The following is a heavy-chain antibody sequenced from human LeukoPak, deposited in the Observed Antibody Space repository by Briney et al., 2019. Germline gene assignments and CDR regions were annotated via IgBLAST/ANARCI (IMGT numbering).Heavy chain of an antibody. Sequence: SETLSLTCAVYGGSFSGYYWSWIRQPPGKGLEWIGEINHSGSTNYNPSLKSRVTISVDTSKNQFSLKLSSVTAADTAVYYCARHPNSNWDYWGQGTLVTVSS. CDR3: ARHPNSNWDY. CDR2: INHSGST. CDR1: GGSFSGYY. D-gene: IGHD6-13*01. V-gene: IGHV4-34*01. J-gene: IGHJ4*02.